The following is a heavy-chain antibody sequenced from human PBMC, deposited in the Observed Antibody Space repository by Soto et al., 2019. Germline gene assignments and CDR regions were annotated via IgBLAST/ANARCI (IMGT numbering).Heavy chain of an antibody. V-gene: IGHV3-9*01. J-gene: IGHJ6*03. CDR3: AKDGIRNYYYYMDV. CDR1: GFTFSNYE. Sequence: GGSLRLSCAASGFTFSNYEMHWVRQAPGKGLEWVSGISRNGASIHYAESVKGRFTISRDNAKNSLYLQMNSLRAEDTAFYYCAKDGIRNYYYYMDVWDKGTTVTVSS. CDR2: ISRNGASI.